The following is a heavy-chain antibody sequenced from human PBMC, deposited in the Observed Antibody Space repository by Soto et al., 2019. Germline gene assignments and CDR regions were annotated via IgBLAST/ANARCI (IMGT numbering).Heavy chain of an antibody. V-gene: IGHV3-23*01. CDR3: TTVSGFWNGHFDY. J-gene: IGHJ4*02. Sequence: DVQLSESGGDLVQPGGSVRLSCAASGFALRSYAMTWVRQAPGKGLEWVSLISGSADSTHYSDSVKGRFTISRDNSNSAVYLQMDSLRIEDTAIYYCTTVSGFWNGHFDYWGQGALVTVSS. CDR2: ISGSADST. CDR1: GFALRSYA. D-gene: IGHD3-3*01.